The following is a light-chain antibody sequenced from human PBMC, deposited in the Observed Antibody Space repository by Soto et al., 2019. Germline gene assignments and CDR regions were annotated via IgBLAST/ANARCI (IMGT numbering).Light chain of an antibody. Sequence: EIVLTQSPATLSLPPGERAPLSCRASQTVSRYLAWYQQKPGQAPRLLIYDASNRATGIPARFSGSGSGTDFTLTISSLEPEDFATYYCQQRNNWPPWTFGQGTKVDIK. CDR3: QQRNNWPPWT. CDR1: QTVSRY. J-gene: IGKJ1*01. CDR2: DAS. V-gene: IGKV3-11*01.